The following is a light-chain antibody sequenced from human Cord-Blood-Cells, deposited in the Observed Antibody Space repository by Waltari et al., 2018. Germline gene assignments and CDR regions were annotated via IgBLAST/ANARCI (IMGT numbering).Light chain of an antibody. J-gene: IGKJ1*01. Sequence: AIRMTQSPSSFSASTGDSVTITCRARQGISSYLAWYQQKPGKAPKLLIYAASTLQSGVPSRFSGSGSGTDFTLTISCLQSEDFATYYWQQYYSYPWTFGQGTKVEIK. V-gene: IGKV1-8*01. CDR3: QQYYSYPWT. CDR1: QGISSY. CDR2: AAS.